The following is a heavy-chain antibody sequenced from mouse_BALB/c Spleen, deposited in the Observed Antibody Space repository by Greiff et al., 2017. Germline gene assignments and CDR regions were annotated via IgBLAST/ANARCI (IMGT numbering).Heavy chain of an antibody. Sequence: EVQLQQSGPGLVKPSQSLSLTCTVTGYSITSDYAWNWIRQFPGNKLEWMGYISYSGSTSYNPSLKSRISITRDTSKNQFFLQLNSVTTEDTATYYCARSIDYDGTWFAYWGQGTLVTVSA. CDR2: ISYSGST. J-gene: IGHJ3*01. D-gene: IGHD2-4*01. CDR3: ARSIDYDGTWFAY. V-gene: IGHV3-2*02. CDR1: GYSITSDYA.